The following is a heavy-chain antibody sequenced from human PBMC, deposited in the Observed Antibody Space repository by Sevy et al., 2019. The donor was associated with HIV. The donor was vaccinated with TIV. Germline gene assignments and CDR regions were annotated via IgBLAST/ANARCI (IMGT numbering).Heavy chain of an antibody. J-gene: IGHJ6*02. V-gene: IGHV3-15*01. CDR3: TTTSRNKDYYDSRGDYYYYGMDV. Sequence: GGSLRLSCAASGFTFSNAWMSWVRQAPGKGLEWVGRIKNKTDGGTTDYAAPVKGRFTISRDDSKNTLYLQMNSLKTEDTAVYYCTTTSRNKDYYDSRGDYYYYGMDVWGQGTTVTVSS. D-gene: IGHD3-22*01. CDR1: GFTFSNAW. CDR2: IKNKTDGGTT.